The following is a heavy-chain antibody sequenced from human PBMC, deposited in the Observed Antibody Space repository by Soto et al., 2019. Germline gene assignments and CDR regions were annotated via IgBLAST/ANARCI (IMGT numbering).Heavy chain of an antibody. CDR3: AKEWLYDSSGWSFDY. CDR2: ISYDGSNK. Sequence: QVQLVESGGGVVQPGRSLRLSCAASGFTFSSYGMHWVRQAPGKGLEWVAVISYDGSNKYYADSVKGRFTISRDNSKNTLYLQMNSLRAEDTAVYYRAKEWLYDSSGWSFDYWGQGTLVTASS. V-gene: IGHV3-30*18. CDR1: GFTFSSYG. J-gene: IGHJ4*02. D-gene: IGHD3-22*01.